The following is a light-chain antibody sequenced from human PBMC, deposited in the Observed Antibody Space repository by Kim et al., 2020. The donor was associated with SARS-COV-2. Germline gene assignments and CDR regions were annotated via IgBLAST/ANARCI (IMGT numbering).Light chain of an antibody. CDR3: QSYDSSLSGSV. CDR2: GNS. CDR1: SSNDGAGYG. Sequence: RVSISGTGSSSNDGAGYGVHWYQQLPGTAPKLLIYGNSNRPSGVPDRFSGSKSGTSASLAITGLQAEDEADYYCQSYDSSLSGSVFGGGTQLTVL. J-gene: IGLJ2*01. V-gene: IGLV1-40*01.